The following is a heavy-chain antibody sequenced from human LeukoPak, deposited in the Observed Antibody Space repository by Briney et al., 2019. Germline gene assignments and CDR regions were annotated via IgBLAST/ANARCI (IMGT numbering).Heavy chain of an antibody. J-gene: IGHJ4*02. CDR3: ARETDY. V-gene: IGHV4-34*01. Sequence: SETLSLTCAVYGGSFSGYCWSWIRQPPGKGLEWIGEINHSGSTNYNPSLKSRVTISVDTSKNQFSLKLSSVTAADTAVYYCARETDYWGQGTLVTVSS. CDR1: GGSFSGYC. CDR2: INHSGST.